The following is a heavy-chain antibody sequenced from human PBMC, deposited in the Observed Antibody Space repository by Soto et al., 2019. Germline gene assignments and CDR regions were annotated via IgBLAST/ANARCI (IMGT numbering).Heavy chain of an antibody. V-gene: IGHV3-9*01. Sequence: EVQLVESGGGLVQPGRSLRLSCAASGFTFDDYAMHWVRQAPGKGLEWVSGISWNSGSIGYADSVKGRFTISRDNAKNSLYLQMNSLRAEDTALYYCAKDRGLVSVAPFDYWGQGTLVTVSS. J-gene: IGHJ4*02. CDR3: AKDRGLVSVAPFDY. CDR1: GFTFDDYA. D-gene: IGHD6-19*01. CDR2: ISWNSGSI.